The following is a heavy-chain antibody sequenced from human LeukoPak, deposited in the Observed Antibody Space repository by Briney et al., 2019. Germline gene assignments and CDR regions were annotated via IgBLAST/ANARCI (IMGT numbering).Heavy chain of an antibody. V-gene: IGHV3-11*01. CDR2: ISMSSNAI. CDR1: GFTFSDYY. CDR3: ARDPLYSRGWYFDY. D-gene: IGHD6-19*01. J-gene: IGHJ4*02. Sequence: GGSLRLSCAASGFTFSDYYMTWSRQAPGKGLWCVSYISMSSNAIHYAHSVKGRFTISRDNAKNSLHLQMNNLRAEDTAVYYCARDPLYSRGWYFDYWGQGTLVTVSS.